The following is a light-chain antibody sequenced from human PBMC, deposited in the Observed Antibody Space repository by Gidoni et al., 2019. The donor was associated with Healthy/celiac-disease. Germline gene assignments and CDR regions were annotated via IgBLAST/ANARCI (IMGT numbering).Light chain of an antibody. CDR1: SSNSGAGYD. V-gene: IGLV1-40*01. J-gene: IGLJ2*01. Sequence: QSVLTQPPSVSGASGQRVTISCTGSSSNSGAGYDVHWYQQLPGPSPKLLIYGNSNRPPAVPDRFPGSKSGTSASPAITGLQAEDEADYYCQSYDSSLSGPVVFGGGTKLTVL. CDR3: QSYDSSLSGPVV. CDR2: GNS.